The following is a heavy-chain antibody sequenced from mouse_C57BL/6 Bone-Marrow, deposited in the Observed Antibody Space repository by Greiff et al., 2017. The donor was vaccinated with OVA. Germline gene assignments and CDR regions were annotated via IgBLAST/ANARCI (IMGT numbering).Heavy chain of an antibody. V-gene: IGHV4-1*01. CDR2: INPDSSTI. CDR1: GIDFSRYW. Sequence: EVKLLESGGGLVQPGGSLKLSCAASGIDFSRYWMSWVRRAPGKGLEWIGEINPDSSTINYAPSLKDKFIISRDNAKNTLYLQMSKVRSEDTALYYCARYYYGSSYLYAMDYWGQGTSVTVSS. CDR3: ARYYYGSSYLYAMDY. D-gene: IGHD1-1*01. J-gene: IGHJ4*01.